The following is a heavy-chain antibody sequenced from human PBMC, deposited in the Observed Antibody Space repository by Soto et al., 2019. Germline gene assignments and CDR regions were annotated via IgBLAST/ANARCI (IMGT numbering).Heavy chain of an antibody. V-gene: IGHV3-49*03. CDR2: IRSKAYGGTT. CDR3: TTETGYSSSWPHFDY. J-gene: IGHJ4*02. CDR1: GFTFGDYA. D-gene: IGHD6-13*01. Sequence: GGSLRLSCTASGFTFGDYAMSWFRQAPGKGLEWVGFIRSKAYGGTTEYAASVKGRFTISRDDSKSIAYLQMNSLKTEDTAVYYCTTETGYSSSWPHFDYWGQGTLVTVSS.